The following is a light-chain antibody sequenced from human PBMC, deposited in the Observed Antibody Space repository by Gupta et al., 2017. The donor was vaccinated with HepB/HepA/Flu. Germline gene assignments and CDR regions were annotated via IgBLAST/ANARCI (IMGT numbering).Light chain of an antibody. CDR1: SRDVGGHNY. CDR2: DVS. V-gene: IGLV2-14*03. CDR3: VSYTTISTRV. Sequence: QSALTQPASVSGSPGQSIPIPCTGTSRDVGGHNYVSWYQQHPGKAPKLMIYDVSNRPSGVSNRFSGSKSGNTASLTISGLQAEDEADYYCVSYTTISTRVFGGGTKLTVL. J-gene: IGLJ3*02.